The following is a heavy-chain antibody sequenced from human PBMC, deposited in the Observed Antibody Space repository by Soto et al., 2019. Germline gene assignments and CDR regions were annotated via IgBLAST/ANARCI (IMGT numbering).Heavy chain of an antibody. CDR3: AKGYCSSTSCYLDWNYVLAY. J-gene: IGHJ4*02. V-gene: IGHV3-30*18. CDR2: ISYDGSNK. D-gene: IGHD2-2*01. Sequence: GGSLRLSCAASGFTFSSYGMHRVRQAPGKGLEWVAVISYDGSNKYYADSVKGRFTISRDNSKNTLYLQMNSLRAEDTAVYYCAKGYCSSTSCYLDWNYVLAYWGQGTLVTVSS. CDR1: GFTFSSYG.